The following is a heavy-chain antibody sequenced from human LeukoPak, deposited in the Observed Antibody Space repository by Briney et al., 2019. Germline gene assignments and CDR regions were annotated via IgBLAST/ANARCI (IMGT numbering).Heavy chain of an antibody. CDR3: ARDDYYDSSGYYTL. J-gene: IGHJ1*01. CDR1: GYTFTSYG. Sequence: ASVKVSCKAPGYTFTSYGISWVRQAPGQGLEWMGWISAYNGNTNYAQKLQGRVTMTTDTSTSTAYMELRSLRSDDTAVYYCARDDYYDSSGYYTLWGQGTLATVSS. CDR2: ISAYNGNT. V-gene: IGHV1-18*01. D-gene: IGHD3-22*01.